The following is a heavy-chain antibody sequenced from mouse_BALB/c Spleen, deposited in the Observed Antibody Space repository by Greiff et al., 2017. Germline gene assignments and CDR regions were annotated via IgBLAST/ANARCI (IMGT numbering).Heavy chain of an antibody. V-gene: IGHV1S56*01. CDR2: IYPGNVNT. CDR1: GYTFTSYY. Sequence: QVQLQQSGPELVKPGASVRISCKASGYTFTSYYIHWVKQRPGQGLEWIGWIYPGNVNTKYNEKFKGKATLTADKSSSTAYMQLSSLTSEDSAVYFCALELTGTGFAYWGQGTLVTVSA. J-gene: IGHJ3*01. CDR3: ALELTGTGFAY. D-gene: IGHD4-1*01.